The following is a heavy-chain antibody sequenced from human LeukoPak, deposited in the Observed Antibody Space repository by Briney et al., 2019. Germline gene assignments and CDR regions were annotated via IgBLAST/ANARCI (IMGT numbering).Heavy chain of an antibody. V-gene: IGHV4-59*08. Sequence: PSETLSLTCTVSGGSISSYYWSWIRQPPGKGLEWIGYIYYSGSTNYNPSLKSRVTISVDTSKNQFSLKLSSVTAADTAVYYCASPRVWRGDTPSPNCSDPWGQGPLVTVSS. D-gene: IGHD3-3*01. J-gene: IGHJ5*02. CDR3: ASPRVWRGDTPSPNCSDP. CDR2: IYYSGST. CDR1: GGSISSYY.